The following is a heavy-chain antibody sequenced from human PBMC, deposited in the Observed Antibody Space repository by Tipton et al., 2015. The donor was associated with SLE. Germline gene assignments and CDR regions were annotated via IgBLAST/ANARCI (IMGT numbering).Heavy chain of an antibody. J-gene: IGHJ4*02. D-gene: IGHD3-10*01. CDR3: AKDPIWFGEAHYFDY. V-gene: IGHV3-13*04. CDR2: IDTTGDT. CDR1: GFTFSNYN. Sequence: SLRLSCAASGFTFSNYNMYWVRQVTGKGLEWVSSIDTTGDTYYPGSGKGRFTISRDNAKNSLYLQMNSLRAEDTAVYYCAKDPIWFGEAHYFDYWGQGTLVTVSS.